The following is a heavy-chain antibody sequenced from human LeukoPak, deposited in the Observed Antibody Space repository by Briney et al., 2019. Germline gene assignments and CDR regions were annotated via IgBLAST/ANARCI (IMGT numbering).Heavy chain of an antibody. CDR3: ARAQAYSGRIFDY. CDR2: TYYRSKLYN. V-gene: IGHV6-1*01. J-gene: IGHJ4*02. Sequence: SQTLPLTCAISGDSVSSNSAAWNWIRQSPSRGLEWLGRTYYRSKLYNEYAVSVKSRITINPDTSKNQFSLQLNSVTPEDTALYYCARAQAYSGRIFDYWGQGTLVTVSS. CDR1: GDSVSSNSAA. D-gene: IGHD1-26*01.